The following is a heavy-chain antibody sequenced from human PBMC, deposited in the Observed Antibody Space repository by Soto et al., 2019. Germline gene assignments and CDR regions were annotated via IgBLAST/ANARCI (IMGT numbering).Heavy chain of an antibody. V-gene: IGHV4-31*03. D-gene: IGHD2-15*01. J-gene: IGHJ4*02. CDR2: IYYSGST. CDR3: ARAYCSGGSCYLATFDY. Sequence: SETLSLTCTVSGGSISSGGYYWSWIRQHPGKGLEWIGYIYYSGSTYYNPSLKSRVTISVDTSKNQFSLKLSSVTAADTAVYYCARAYCSGGSCYLATFDYWGQGTLVTVSS. CDR1: GGSISSGGYY.